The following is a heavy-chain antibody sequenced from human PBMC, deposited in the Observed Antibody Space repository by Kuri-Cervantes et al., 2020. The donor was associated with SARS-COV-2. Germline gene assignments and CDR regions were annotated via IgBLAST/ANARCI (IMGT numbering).Heavy chain of an antibody. CDR1: GYTSTSYA. CDR3: ARTYCSSTSCSPGDY. J-gene: IGHJ4*02. CDR2: INAGNGNT. D-gene: IGHD2-2*01. V-gene: IGHV1-3*01. Sequence: ASVKVSCKASGYTSTSYAMHWVRQAPEQRLEWMGWINAGNGNTKYSQKFQGRVTITRDTSASTAYMELSSLRSEDTAVYYCARTYCSSTSCSPGDYWGQGTLVTVSS.